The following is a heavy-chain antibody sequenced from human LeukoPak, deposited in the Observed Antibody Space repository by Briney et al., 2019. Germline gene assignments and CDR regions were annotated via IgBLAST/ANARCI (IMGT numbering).Heavy chain of an antibody. Sequence: ASVKVSCKASGYTFTSYDINWVRQATGQGLEWMGWMNPNSGNTGYAQKLQGRVTMTTDTSTSTAYMELRSLRSDDTAVYYCARGTVTTEFYYYYYYGMDVWGQGTTVTVSS. CDR1: GYTFTSYD. V-gene: IGHV1-8*02. CDR2: MNPNSGNT. D-gene: IGHD4-17*01. CDR3: ARGTVTTEFYYYYYYGMDV. J-gene: IGHJ6*02.